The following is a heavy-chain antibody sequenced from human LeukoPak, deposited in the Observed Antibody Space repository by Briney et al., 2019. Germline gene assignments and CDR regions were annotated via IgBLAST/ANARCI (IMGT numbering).Heavy chain of an antibody. CDR1: GGTFSSYA. J-gene: IGHJ6*03. Sequence: SVKVSCKASGGTFSSYAISWMRQAPGQGLEWMGGIIPIFGTANYAQKFQGRVTITTDESTSTAYMELSSLRSEDTAVYYCANTRCSSTSCYVYYMDVWGKGTTVTVSS. CDR3: ANTRCSSTSCYVYYMDV. V-gene: IGHV1-69*05. CDR2: IIPIFGTA. D-gene: IGHD2-2*01.